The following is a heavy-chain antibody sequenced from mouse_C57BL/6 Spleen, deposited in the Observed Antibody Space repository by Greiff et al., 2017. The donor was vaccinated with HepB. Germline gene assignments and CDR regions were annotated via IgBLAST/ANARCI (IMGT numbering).Heavy chain of an antibody. D-gene: IGHD1-1*01. Sequence: EVKLMESGGGLVKPGGSLKLSCAASGFTFSDYGMHWVRQAPEKGLEWVAYISSGSSTIYYADTVKGRFTISRDSAKNTLFLQMTSLRSEDTAMYYCARPTTVVARAMDYWGQGTSVTVSS. V-gene: IGHV5-17*01. J-gene: IGHJ4*01. CDR2: ISSGSSTI. CDR3: ARPTTVVARAMDY. CDR1: GFTFSDYG.